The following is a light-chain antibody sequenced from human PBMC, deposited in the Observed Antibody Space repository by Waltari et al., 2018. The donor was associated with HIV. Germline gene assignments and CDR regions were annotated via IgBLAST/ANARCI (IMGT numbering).Light chain of an antibody. Sequence: DIQMTQSPSSLSASIGDRVTITCRASQTIYHYLNWYQHEPEKPPKLLIYAASTLQSGVPSRFSASGSGTDFTLTINNLQPEDFATYYCQQSSDLPSTFGPGTKVDLK. CDR2: AAS. CDR3: QQSSDLPST. J-gene: IGKJ3*01. CDR1: QTIYHY. V-gene: IGKV1-39*01.